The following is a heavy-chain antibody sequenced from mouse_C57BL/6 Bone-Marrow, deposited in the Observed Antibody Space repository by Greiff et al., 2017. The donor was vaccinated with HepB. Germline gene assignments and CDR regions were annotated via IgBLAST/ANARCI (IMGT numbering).Heavy chain of an antibody. CDR2: IDPSDSYT. CDR3: AITRLDYGSSYYAMDY. Sequence: QVQLQQPGAELVRPGTSVKLSCKASGYTFTSYWMHWVKQRPGQGLEWIGVIDPSDSYTNYNQKFKGKATLTVDTSSSTAYMQLSSLTSEDSAVYYCAITRLDYGSSYYAMDYWGQGTSGTVSS. D-gene: IGHD1-1*01. CDR1: GYTFTSYW. V-gene: IGHV1-59*01. J-gene: IGHJ4*01.